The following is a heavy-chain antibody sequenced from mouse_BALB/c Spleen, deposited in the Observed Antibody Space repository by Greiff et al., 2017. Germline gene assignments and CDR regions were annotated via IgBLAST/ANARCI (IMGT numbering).Heavy chain of an antibody. CDR3: ARCGDYAMDY. Sequence: VQLQQSGPELVKPGASVKMSCKASGYTFTDYYMDWVKQSHGGSFEWIGRVNPYNGGTSYNQKFKGKATLTVDQSSSTAYMELNSLTSEDSAVYDYARCGDYAMDYWGQGTSVTVSS. CDR1: GYTFTDYY. CDR2: VNPYNGGT. V-gene: IGHV1-19*01. D-gene: IGHD6-1*01. J-gene: IGHJ4*01.